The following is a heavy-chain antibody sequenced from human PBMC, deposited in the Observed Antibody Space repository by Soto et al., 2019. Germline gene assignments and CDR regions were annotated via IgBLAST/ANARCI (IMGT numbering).Heavy chain of an antibody. D-gene: IGHD3-16*01. CDR2: MNPYSGNT. CDR3: ARGRFRRTWFDP. CDR1: GYTFSDYD. J-gene: IGHJ5*02. Sequence: QVQLVQSGAEVKKPGDSVKVSCKASGYTFSDYDINWVRQAAGQGLEWMGWMNPYSGNTGYAQKFQGRITMTTDPSISTDYWELGSLTFEDTAIYYCARGRFRRTWFDPWGQGTLVTVSS. V-gene: IGHV1-8*01.